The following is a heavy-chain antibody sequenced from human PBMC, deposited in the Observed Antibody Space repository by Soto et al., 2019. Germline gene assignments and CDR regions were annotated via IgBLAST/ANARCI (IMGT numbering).Heavy chain of an antibody. D-gene: IGHD3-10*01. Sequence: GASVKVSCKASGYTFSRHAMHWVRQAPGQRLEWMGWINAGNGDTKYSQKFQGRVTITRDTSANTAFMELSSLRSEDTAVYYCAREREISRGFRGFRINHVVALDIWGQGTMVTVSS. CDR2: INAGNGDT. CDR3: AREREISRGFRGFRINHVVALDI. J-gene: IGHJ3*02. V-gene: IGHV1-3*01. CDR1: GYTFSRHA.